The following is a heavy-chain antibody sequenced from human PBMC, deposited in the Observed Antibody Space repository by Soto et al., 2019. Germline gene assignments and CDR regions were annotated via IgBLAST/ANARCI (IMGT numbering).Heavy chain of an antibody. CDR1: GGSISSYY. D-gene: IGHD6-13*01. CDR3: AREQVLAAAGTAAFDI. CDR2: IYYSGST. Sequence: QVQLQESGPGLVKPSETLSLTCTVSGGSISSYYWSWIRQPPGKGLEWIGYIYYSGSTNYNPSLKSRVTISVDTSKNQFSLKLSSVTAADTAVYYCAREQVLAAAGTAAFDIWCQGTMVTVSS. J-gene: IGHJ3*02. V-gene: IGHV4-59*01.